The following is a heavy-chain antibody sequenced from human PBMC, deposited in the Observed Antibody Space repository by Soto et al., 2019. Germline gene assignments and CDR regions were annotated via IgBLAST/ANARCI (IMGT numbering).Heavy chain of an antibody. CDR3: VRGPLYSYDSSGYFFYGAFDI. CDR1: GVSVSSGSYY. CDR2: IYYSGST. V-gene: IGHV4-61*01. J-gene: IGHJ3*02. D-gene: IGHD3-22*01. Sequence: ETLSLSCPVSGVSVSSGSYYWSWIRQPPGKGLEWIGYIYYSGSTNYNPSLKSRVTISVDTSKNQFSLKLSSVTAADTAVYYCVRGPLYSYDSSGYFFYGAFDIWGQGTMVTVSS.